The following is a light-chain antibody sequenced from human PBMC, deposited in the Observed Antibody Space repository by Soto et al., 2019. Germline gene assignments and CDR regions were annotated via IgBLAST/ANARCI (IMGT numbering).Light chain of an antibody. J-gene: IGKJ5*01. CDR3: QQYGTSIT. CDR2: GAS. V-gene: IGKV3-20*01. CDR1: QSFSSSY. Sequence: EIVLTQSPGTLSLSPRERATLSCRASQSFSSSYLAWYQQKPGQAPRLLIYGASSRATGIPDRFSGSGSGTDFTLTISRLEPEDFAVYYCQQYGTSITFGKGTRLEI.